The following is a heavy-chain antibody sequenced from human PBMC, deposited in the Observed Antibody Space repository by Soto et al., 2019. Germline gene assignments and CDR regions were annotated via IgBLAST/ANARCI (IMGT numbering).Heavy chain of an antibody. CDR2: IKKDGSEQ. V-gene: IGHV3-7*03. CDR3: SRENWFQEF. Sequence: EVQLVESGGGLVQPGGSLRLSCAASGFTFTAYYMTGVRQAPGKGLEWVASIKKDGSEQYYVDSVKGRFTISRDNAKNSLYLQMNSLRAGDTALYYCSRENWFQEFWGQGTLVTVSS. J-gene: IGHJ4*02. CDR1: GFTFTAYY. D-gene: IGHD3-10*01.